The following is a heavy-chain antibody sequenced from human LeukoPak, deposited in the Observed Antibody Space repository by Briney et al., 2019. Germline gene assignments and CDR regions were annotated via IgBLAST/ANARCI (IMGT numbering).Heavy chain of an antibody. V-gene: IGHV4-39*07. D-gene: IGHD6-19*01. J-gene: IGHJ3*02. CDR1: GGSITITNYY. CDR3: ARGIAVAGTRDDAFDI. Sequence: SETLSLTCTVSGGSITITNYYWGWIRQPPGKGLEWVGNIYHDGSTYYNPSLKSRVTISVDTSKNQFSLKLSSVTAADTAVYYCARGIAVAGTRDDAFDIWGQGTMVTVSS. CDR2: IYHDGST.